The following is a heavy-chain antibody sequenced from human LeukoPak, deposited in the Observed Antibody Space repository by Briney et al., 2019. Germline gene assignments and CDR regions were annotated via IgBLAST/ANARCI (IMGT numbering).Heavy chain of an antibody. Sequence: RASVKVSCKASGGTFSSYAISWVRQAPGQGLEWMGGIIAIFGTANYAQKFQGRVTITADESTSTAYMELSSLRSEDTAVYYCAREAAVAERIFDYWGQGTLVTVSS. V-gene: IGHV1-69*13. CDR2: IIAIFGTA. J-gene: IGHJ4*02. CDR3: AREAAVAERIFDY. CDR1: GGTFSSYA. D-gene: IGHD6-19*01.